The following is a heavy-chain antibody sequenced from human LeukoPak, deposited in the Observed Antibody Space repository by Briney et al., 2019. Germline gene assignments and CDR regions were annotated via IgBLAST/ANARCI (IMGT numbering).Heavy chain of an antibody. CDR2: IYYSGST. CDR1: GGSISSSSYY. Sequence: SETLSLTCTVSGGSISSSSYYWGWIRQPPGKGLEWIGSIYYSGSTYYNPSLKSRVTTSVDTSKNQFSLKLSSVTAADTAVYYCARDRSDYYDILTRYGMDVWGQGTTVTVSS. J-gene: IGHJ6*02. V-gene: IGHV4-39*07. D-gene: IGHD3-9*01. CDR3: ARDRSDYYDILTRYGMDV.